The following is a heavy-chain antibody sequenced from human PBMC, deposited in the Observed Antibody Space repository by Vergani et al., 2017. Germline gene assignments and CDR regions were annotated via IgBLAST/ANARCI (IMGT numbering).Heavy chain of an antibody. J-gene: IGHJ3*02. V-gene: IGHV1-69*18. CDR3: ARDTGRATINAVVVAFDI. D-gene: IGHD5-24*01. Sequence: QVQLVQSGAEVKKPGSSVKVSCKASGGTFSSYAISWVRQAPGQGLEWMGRIIPIFGTANYAQKFQGRVTITADESTSTAYMELSSLRSEDTAVYYCARDTGRATINAVVVAFDIWGQGTMVTVSS. CDR1: GGTFSSYA. CDR2: IIPIFGTA.